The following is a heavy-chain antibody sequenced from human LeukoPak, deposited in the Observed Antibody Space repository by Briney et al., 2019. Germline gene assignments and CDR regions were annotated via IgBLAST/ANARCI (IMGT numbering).Heavy chain of an antibody. CDR1: GYTFTSYG. CDR3: ARESLQGSSGWSYGSPFFRYFDY. J-gene: IGHJ4*02. Sequence: SVKVSCKASGYTFTSYGISWVRQAPGQGLEWMGGIIPIFGTANYAQKFQGRVTITADKSTSTAYMELSSLRSEDTAVYYCARESLQGSSGWSYGSPFFRYFDYWGQGTLVTVSS. CDR2: IIPIFGTA. V-gene: IGHV1-69*06. D-gene: IGHD6-19*01.